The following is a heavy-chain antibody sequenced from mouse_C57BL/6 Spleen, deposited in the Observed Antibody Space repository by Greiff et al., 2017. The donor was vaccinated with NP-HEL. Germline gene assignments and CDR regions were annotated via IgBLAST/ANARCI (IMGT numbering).Heavy chain of an antibody. V-gene: IGHV14-2*01. D-gene: IGHD2-2*01. Sequence: EVQLQQSGAELVKPGASVKLSCTASGFNIKDYYMHWVKQRTEQGLEWIGRIDPEDGENKYAPKFHLKATITADTSSNTAYLQRSNLTSEDTAVYYCAEDGYAYYYAMDYWGQGTSVTVSS. CDR2: IDPEDGEN. CDR1: GFNIKDYY. J-gene: IGHJ4*01. CDR3: AEDGYAYYYAMDY.